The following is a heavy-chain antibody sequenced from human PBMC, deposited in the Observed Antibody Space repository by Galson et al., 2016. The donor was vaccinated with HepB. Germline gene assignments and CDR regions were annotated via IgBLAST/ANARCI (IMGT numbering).Heavy chain of an antibody. CDR3: ARDPASFYYDSRFHPHDY. CDR1: GFTFRSHA. Sequence: SLRLSCAASGFTFRSHAMSWVRQAPGRGLEWVSSITAGSTSKFYADSVKGRFTMFRDNSKNALFLQMNSLRAEDTAIYYCARDPASFYYDSRFHPHDYWGQGTLVTVSS. CDR2: ITAGSTSK. D-gene: IGHD3-22*01. V-gene: IGHV3-23*01. J-gene: IGHJ4*02.